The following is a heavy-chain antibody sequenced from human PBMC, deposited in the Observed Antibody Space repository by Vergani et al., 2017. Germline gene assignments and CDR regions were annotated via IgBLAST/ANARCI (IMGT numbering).Heavy chain of an antibody. D-gene: IGHD1-26*01. CDR1: GGSISSGGYS. V-gene: IGHV4-30-2*01. J-gene: IGHJ6*03. CDR2: IYHSGST. CDR3: ARLSRANYYYYMDG. Sequence: QLQLQESGSGLVKPSQTLSLTCAVSGGSISSGGYSWSWIRQPPGKGLEWIVYIYHSGSTYYNPSLKSRVTISVDRSKNQFSLKLRAVTAADTSVDYCARLSRANYYYYMDGWGKGTTVVVSS.